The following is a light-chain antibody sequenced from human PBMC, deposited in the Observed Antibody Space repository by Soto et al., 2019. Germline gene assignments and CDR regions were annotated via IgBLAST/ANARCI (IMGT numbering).Light chain of an antibody. V-gene: IGLV2-11*01. CDR1: SSDVAAYRY. Sequence: QSALTQPRSVSGSPGQSVTISCTGTSSDVAAYRYVSWYQQHPGKAPKVIIYDVTQRPSGVPDRFSGSKSGNAASLTISGLQADDEADYYCQSYDSSLSGSEVFGNGTKVTVL. CDR2: DVT. J-gene: IGLJ1*01. CDR3: QSYDSSLSGSEV.